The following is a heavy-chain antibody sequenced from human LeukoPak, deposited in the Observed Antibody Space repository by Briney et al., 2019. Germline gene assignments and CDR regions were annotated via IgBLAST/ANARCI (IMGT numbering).Heavy chain of an antibody. D-gene: IGHD5-18*01. V-gene: IGHV3-23*01. CDR1: GFTFSSYA. CDR3: AKWDGYSYGPEDY. Sequence: GGSLRLSCAASGFTFSSYAMSWVRQAPGKGLEWVSAISGSGSSTYYADSVKGRFTISRDNSKNTLYLQMNSLRAEDTAVYYCAKWDGYSYGPEDYWGQGTLVTVSS. CDR2: ISGSGSST. J-gene: IGHJ4*01.